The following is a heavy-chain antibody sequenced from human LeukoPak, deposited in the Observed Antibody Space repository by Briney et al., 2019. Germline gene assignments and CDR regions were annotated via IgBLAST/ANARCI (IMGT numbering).Heavy chain of an antibody. Sequence: HPGGSLRLSCAASGFTFTSYAMSWVRQAPGKGLEWVSAISGSGSSTYYVDSVKGRFTISSDISKNTLFLQMNSLRAEDTAIYYCAKHVQDYYDSSGSRSYDYWGQGTLVTVSS. V-gene: IGHV3-23*01. CDR1: GFTFTSYA. J-gene: IGHJ4*02. CDR2: ISGSGSST. CDR3: AKHVQDYYDSSGSRSYDY. D-gene: IGHD3-22*01.